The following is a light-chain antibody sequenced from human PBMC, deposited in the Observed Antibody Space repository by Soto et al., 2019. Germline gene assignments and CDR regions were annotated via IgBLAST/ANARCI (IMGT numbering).Light chain of an antibody. CDR2: DVS. V-gene: IGLV2-14*03. CDR3: SSYTSTSTLYV. CDR1: SSDIGGYND. J-gene: IGLJ1*01. Sequence: QSALTQPASVSRSPGQSITISCTGTSSDIGGYNDVSWYQQLPGKVPKLIIYDVSNRPSGVSDRFSGSKSGNAASLTISGLQAEDEADSYCSSYTSTSTLYVFGTGTKLTVL.